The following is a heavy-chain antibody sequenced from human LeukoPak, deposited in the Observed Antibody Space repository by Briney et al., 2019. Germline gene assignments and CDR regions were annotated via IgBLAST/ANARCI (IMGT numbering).Heavy chain of an antibody. CDR3: AKGKRTEKWLLNHDAFDI. Sequence: GGSLRLSCAASGFTFSSYGMSWVRQAPGKGLEWVSAISGSGGSTYYADSVKGRFTISRDNSKNTLYLQMNSLRAEDTAVYYCAKGKRTEKWLLNHDAFDIWGQGTMVTVSS. J-gene: IGHJ3*02. CDR2: ISGSGGST. D-gene: IGHD3-22*01. V-gene: IGHV3-23*01. CDR1: GFTFSSYG.